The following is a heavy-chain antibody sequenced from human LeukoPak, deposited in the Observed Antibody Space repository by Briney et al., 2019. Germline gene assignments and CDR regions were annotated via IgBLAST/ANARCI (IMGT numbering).Heavy chain of an antibody. V-gene: IGHV4-4*07. CDR1: GGSISSYY. Sequence: SETLSLTCTVSGGSISSYYWSWIRQPAGKGLEWIGRIYTSGSTNYNPSLKSRVTMSVDTSKNQFSLKLSSVTAADTAVYYCARAAYYDYVWGSYERLDAFDIWGQGTMVTVSS. J-gene: IGHJ3*02. D-gene: IGHD3-16*01. CDR2: IYTSGST. CDR3: ARAAYYDYVWGSYERLDAFDI.